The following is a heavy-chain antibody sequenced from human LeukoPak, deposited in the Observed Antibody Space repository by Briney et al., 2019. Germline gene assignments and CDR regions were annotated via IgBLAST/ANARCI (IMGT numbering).Heavy chain of an antibody. CDR2: ISGSGGDT. CDR1: GFTFSSYA. J-gene: IGHJ4*02. D-gene: IGHD3-22*01. V-gene: IGHV3-23*01. Sequence: PGGPLRLSCAASGFTFSSYAMSWVRQAPGKGLEWVPAISGSGGDTYYADSVKGRFTISRDNSKNTLYLQMNSLRAEDTAVYYCAKEYYYDSSGYYYFDYWGQGTLVTVSS. CDR3: AKEYYYDSSGYYYFDY.